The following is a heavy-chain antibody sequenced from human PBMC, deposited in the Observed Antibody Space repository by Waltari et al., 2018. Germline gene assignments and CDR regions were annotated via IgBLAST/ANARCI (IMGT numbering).Heavy chain of an antibody. CDR2: IWYDGSNK. CDR3: ARGWGGDSYAHDF. J-gene: IGHJ4*02. V-gene: IGHV3-33*01. CDR1: GFTFSTYG. Sequence: QVQLVESGGGVVQPGRSLRLSCAASGFTFSTYGMHWVRQAPGKGLEWVAFIWYDGSNKFYADSVKGRFTISRDNSKNTLYLQMNSLGAEDTAVYYCARGWGGDSYAHDFWGQGTLVTVSS. D-gene: IGHD5-18*01.